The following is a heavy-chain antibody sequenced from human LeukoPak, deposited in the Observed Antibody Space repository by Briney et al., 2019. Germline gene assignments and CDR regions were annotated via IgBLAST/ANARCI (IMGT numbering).Heavy chain of an antibody. CDR1: GFTVSSNY. V-gene: IGHV3-66*01. Sequence: GGSLRLSCAASGFTVSSNYMSWVRQAPGKGLEWVSVIYSGGSTYYADSVKGRFTISRDNSKNTLYLQMGSLRAEDMAVYYCARENYVGAFDIWGQGTMVTVSS. D-gene: IGHD1-7*01. J-gene: IGHJ3*02. CDR2: IYSGGST. CDR3: ARENYVGAFDI.